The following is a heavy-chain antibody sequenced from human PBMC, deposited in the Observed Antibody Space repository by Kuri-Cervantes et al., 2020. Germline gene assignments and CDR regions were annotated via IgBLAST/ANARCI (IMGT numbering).Heavy chain of an antibody. CDR3: AKAGYYYDSSGYYYY. CDR2: ISGSGGST. CDR1: GFTFSDYY. D-gene: IGHD3-22*01. J-gene: IGHJ4*02. Sequence: GESLKISCAASGFTFSDYYMSWVRQAPGKGLEWVSAISGSGGSTYYADSVKGRFTISRDNSKNTLYLQMNSLRAEDTAVYYCAKAGYYYDSSGYYYYWGQGTLVTVSS. V-gene: IGHV3-23*01.